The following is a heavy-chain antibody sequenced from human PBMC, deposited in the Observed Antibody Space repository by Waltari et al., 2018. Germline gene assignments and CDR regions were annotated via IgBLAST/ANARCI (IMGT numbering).Heavy chain of an antibody. CDR3: ARGSSSWD. J-gene: IGHJ4*02. Sequence: QVQLVESGGGLVKPGGSLRLPCAASGFNFSGYYMTWIRQAPGRGLEWVSFISGSGAAKYYADSVKGRFTISRDNADNSLYLQMNTLRAEDTAVYYCARGSSSWDWGQGTLVTVSS. CDR1: GFNFSGYY. D-gene: IGHD6-6*01. V-gene: IGHV3-11*01. CDR2: ISGSGAAK.